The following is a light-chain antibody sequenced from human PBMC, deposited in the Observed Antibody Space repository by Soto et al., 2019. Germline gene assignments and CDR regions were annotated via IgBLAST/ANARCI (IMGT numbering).Light chain of an antibody. Sequence: DIVLTQSPGTLSLSPGERATLSCRASQSVSSSYLAWYQQKPGQAPRLLIYDTSDRATGIPDRFSASGSGTDCTLTISRLEPEDFAVYYCQHYGTSALFGPGTKVDIK. CDR3: QHYGTSAL. CDR2: DTS. V-gene: IGKV3-20*01. J-gene: IGKJ3*01. CDR1: QSVSSSY.